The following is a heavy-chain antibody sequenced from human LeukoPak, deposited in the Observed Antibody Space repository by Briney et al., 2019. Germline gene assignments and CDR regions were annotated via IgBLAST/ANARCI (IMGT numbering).Heavy chain of an antibody. J-gene: IGHJ4*02. Sequence: KPSGTLSLTCAVSGGSISSSNWWSWVRQPPGKGLEWIGEIYHSGSTNYNPSLKSRVTISVDKSKNQFSLKLSSVTAADTAVYYCASRPARSVLRFLEWLFLRGPMDYWGQGTLVTVSS. D-gene: IGHD3-3*01. V-gene: IGHV4-4*02. CDR2: IYHSGST. CDR3: ASRPARSVLRFLEWLFLRGPMDY. CDR1: GGSISSSNW.